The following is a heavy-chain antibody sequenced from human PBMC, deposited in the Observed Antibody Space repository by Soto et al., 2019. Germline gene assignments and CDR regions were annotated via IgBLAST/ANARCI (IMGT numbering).Heavy chain of an antibody. V-gene: IGHV3-48*02. Sequence: GGSLRLSCAASGFTFSSYSMNWVRQAPGKGLEWVSYISSSSSTIYYADSVKGRFTISRDNAKNSLYLQMNSLRDEETAVYYCARDPPSRLLAPLYFDYWGQGTLVTVSS. D-gene: IGHD3-22*01. CDR1: GFTFSSYS. J-gene: IGHJ4*02. CDR3: ARDPPSRLLAPLYFDY. CDR2: ISSSSSTI.